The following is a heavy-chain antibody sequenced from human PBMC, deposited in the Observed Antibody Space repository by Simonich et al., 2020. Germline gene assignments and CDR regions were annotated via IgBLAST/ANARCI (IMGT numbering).Heavy chain of an antibody. CDR2: INPNSGGT. J-gene: IGHJ6*03. D-gene: IGHD6-6*01. V-gene: IGHV1-2*02. CDR1: GYTFTGYY. Sequence: QVQLVQSGAEVKKPGASVKVSCKASGYTFTGYYRTWVRQAPGQGLDGMGWINPNSGGTNYAQKFQGRVTMTRDTSISTAYMELSRLRSDDTAVYYCARDRAARYYYYYYMDVWGKGTTVTVSS. CDR3: ARDRAARYYYYYYMDV.